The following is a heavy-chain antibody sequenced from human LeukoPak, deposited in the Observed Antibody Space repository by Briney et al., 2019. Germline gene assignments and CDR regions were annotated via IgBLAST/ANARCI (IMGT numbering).Heavy chain of an antibody. J-gene: IGHJ5*02. CDR2: IYYSGST. V-gene: IGHV4-59*01. CDR3: ARVVVGATGGWFDP. CDR1: GGSISSYY. Sequence: PSETLSLTCTVSGGSISSYYWSWIRQPPGKGLEWIGYIYYSGSTNYNPSLKSRVTISVDTSKNQFSLKLSSVTAADTAVYYCARVVVGATGGWFDPWGQGTLVTVSS. D-gene: IGHD1-26*01.